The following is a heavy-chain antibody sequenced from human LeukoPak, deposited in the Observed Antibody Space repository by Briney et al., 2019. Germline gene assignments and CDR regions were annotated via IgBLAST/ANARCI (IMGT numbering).Heavy chain of an antibody. J-gene: IGHJ4*02. D-gene: IGHD6-19*01. Sequence: EAGPTLVKPTQTLTLSCTFSGFSLTTSGVSVGWIRQPPGKALEWLALIYWNDEKRYSPSLKSRLTITKDTSKNQVVLTMTNMDPVDTATYYCAHRLSGWYYFDYWGQGTLVTVSS. CDR2: IYWNDEK. CDR3: AHRLSGWYYFDY. V-gene: IGHV2-5*01. CDR1: GFSLTTSGVS.